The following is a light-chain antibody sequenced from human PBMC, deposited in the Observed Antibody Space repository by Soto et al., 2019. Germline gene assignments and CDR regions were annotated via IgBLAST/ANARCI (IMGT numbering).Light chain of an antibody. CDR2: AAT. Sequence: DIQMTQSPSSLSASVGDRVTITCRASQSIISYFNWYQQKPGQAPKLMIYAATRLPSGVPSRFSGSVSGTYFTLTISRLQHEDSATYYCQQSYRTPITFGQGTRLEIK. CDR3: QQSYRTPIT. J-gene: IGKJ5*01. V-gene: IGKV1-39*01. CDR1: QSIISY.